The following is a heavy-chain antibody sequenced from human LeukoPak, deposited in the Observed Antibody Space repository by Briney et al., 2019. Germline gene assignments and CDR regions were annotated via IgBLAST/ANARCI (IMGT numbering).Heavy chain of an antibody. J-gene: IGHJ4*02. V-gene: IGHV3-7*01. CDR3: ARVSVVVVAASDYFDY. CDR2: IKQDGSEK. D-gene: IGHD2-15*01. Sequence: GGSLRLSCAASGFTFSSYWMSWVRQAPGKGLEWVANIKQDGSEKYYVDSVKGRFTISRDNAKNSLYPQMSSLRAEDTAVYYCARVSVVVVAASDYFDYWGQGTLVTVSS. CDR1: GFTFSSYW.